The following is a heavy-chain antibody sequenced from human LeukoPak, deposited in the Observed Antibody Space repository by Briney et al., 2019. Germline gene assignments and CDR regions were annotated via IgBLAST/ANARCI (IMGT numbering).Heavy chain of an antibody. D-gene: IGHD3-16*01. Sequence: TGGSLRLSCAASGFTFNKYGMHWVRQAPGKGLEWVAVISKDGSDTSYADSVKGRFTISRDNSKDTMSLQMNSLRREDTAVYYCAKSRAQIMITLGDVWGQGTTVTVAS. CDR3: AKSRAQIMITLGDV. J-gene: IGHJ6*02. CDR2: ISKDGSDT. CDR1: GFTFNKYG. V-gene: IGHV3-30*18.